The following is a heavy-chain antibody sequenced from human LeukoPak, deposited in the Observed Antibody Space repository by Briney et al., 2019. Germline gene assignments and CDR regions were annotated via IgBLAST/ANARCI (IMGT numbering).Heavy chain of an antibody. CDR1: GFTFDDYG. CDR3: ARALHSNLRFLEWLDNPDWFDP. Sequence: RPGGSLRLSCAASGFTFDDYGMSWVRQAPGKGLEWVSGINWNGGSTGYADSVKGRFTISRDNAKNSLYLQMNSLRAEDTAVYYCARALHSNLRFLEWLDNPDWFDPWGQGTLVTVSS. V-gene: IGHV3-20*04. D-gene: IGHD3-3*01. J-gene: IGHJ5*02. CDR2: INWNGGST.